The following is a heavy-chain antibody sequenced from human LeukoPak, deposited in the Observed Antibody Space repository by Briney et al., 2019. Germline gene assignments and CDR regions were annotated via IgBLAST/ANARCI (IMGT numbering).Heavy chain of an antibody. CDR1: GFTFSSYS. D-gene: IGHD3-22*01. CDR2: ISSSSSYI. Sequence: GGSLRLSCAASGFTFSSYSMNWVRQAPGKGLEWVSSISSSSSYIYYADSVKGRSTISRDNAKNSLYLQMNSLRAEDTAVYYCARSGFTYYYDSSGPKPFDYWGQGTLVTVSS. J-gene: IGHJ4*02. CDR3: ARSGFTYYYDSSGPKPFDY. V-gene: IGHV3-21*01.